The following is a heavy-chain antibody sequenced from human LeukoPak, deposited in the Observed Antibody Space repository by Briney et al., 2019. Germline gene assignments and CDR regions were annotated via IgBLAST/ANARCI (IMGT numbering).Heavy chain of an antibody. V-gene: IGHV4-59*08. J-gene: IGHJ5*02. CDR1: GGPISSYY. CDR2: IYDSGST. D-gene: IGHD6-13*01. Sequence: SETLSLTCTVSGGPISSYYWSWIRQPPGKGLEWIGYIYDSGSTNYNPSLKSRVIISVDTSKNQFSLKLSSLTAADTAVYYCARSGVGSSWFNWFDPWGQGTLVTVSS. CDR3: ARSGVGSSWFNWFDP.